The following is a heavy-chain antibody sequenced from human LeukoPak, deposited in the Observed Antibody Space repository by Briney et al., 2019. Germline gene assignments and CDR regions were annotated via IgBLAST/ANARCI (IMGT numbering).Heavy chain of an antibody. CDR2: IRSEAYGGTT. Sequence: PGGSLRLSCTASGFTFGDYAMSWVRQAPGKGLEWVGFIRSEAYGGTTEYAASVKGRFTISRDDFKSIAYLQMDSVKTEDTAVYYCTREYAQGGFDYWGQGTLVTVSS. D-gene: IGHD2-2*01. CDR3: TREYAQGGFDY. V-gene: IGHV3-49*04. J-gene: IGHJ4*02. CDR1: GFTFGDYA.